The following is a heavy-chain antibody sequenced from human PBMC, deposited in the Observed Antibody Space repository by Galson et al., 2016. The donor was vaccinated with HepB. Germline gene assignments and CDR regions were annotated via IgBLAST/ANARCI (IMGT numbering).Heavy chain of an antibody. J-gene: IGHJ4*02. CDR3: ARDRRIGTAAAGRFVAESGY. V-gene: IGHV1-18*01. Sequence: SVKVSCKASGYTFTSYGISWVRQAPGQGLEWMGWISAYNGNTNYAQKFQGRVTMTTDTSTSTVYMELRNLRSDDTAVYYCARDRRIGTAAAGRFVAESGYWGQGTLVTVSS. D-gene: IGHD6-13*01. CDR2: ISAYNGNT. CDR1: GYTFTSYG.